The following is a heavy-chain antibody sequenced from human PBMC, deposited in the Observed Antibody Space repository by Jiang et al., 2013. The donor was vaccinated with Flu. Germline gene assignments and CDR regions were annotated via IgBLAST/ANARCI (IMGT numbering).Heavy chain of an antibody. Sequence: TISRDNSKNTLYLQMNSLRAEDTAVYYCARVPTISRGTFDYWGQGTLVTVSS. D-gene: IGHD3-3*02. V-gene: IGHV3-30*01. CDR3: ARVPTISRGTFDY. J-gene: IGHJ4*02.